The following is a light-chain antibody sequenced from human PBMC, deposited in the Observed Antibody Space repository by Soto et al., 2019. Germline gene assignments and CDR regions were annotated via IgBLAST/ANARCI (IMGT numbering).Light chain of an antibody. Sequence: DIQMTQSPSSVAASVGDTVTITCRASQGINNWLAWYQQKPGKATKLLSYAASSLQSGVPSRFSGSGSRPDFTLSISSLQPEDFPTYYCQEANNFPITFGGGTKVAIK. J-gene: IGKJ4*01. CDR1: QGINNW. CDR3: QEANNFPIT. V-gene: IGKV1D-12*01. CDR2: AAS.